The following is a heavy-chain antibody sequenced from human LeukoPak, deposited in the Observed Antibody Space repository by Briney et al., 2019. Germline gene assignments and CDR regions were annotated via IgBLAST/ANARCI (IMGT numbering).Heavy chain of an antibody. CDR2: IHYSGST. J-gene: IGHJ5*02. CDR3: ARGPDTGIVGATP. V-gene: IGHV4-59*12. CDR1: GDSITGFY. Sequence: SETLSLTCTVSGDSITGFYWNWIRQPPGKGLEWIGYIHYSGSTNYNPSLKSRVTISVDTSKNQFSLKLSSVTAADTAVYYCARGPDTGIVGATPWGQGTLDTVSS. D-gene: IGHD1-26*01.